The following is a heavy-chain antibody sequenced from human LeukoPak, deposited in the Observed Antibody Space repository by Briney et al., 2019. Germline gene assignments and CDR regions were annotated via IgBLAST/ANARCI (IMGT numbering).Heavy chain of an antibody. D-gene: IGHD5-18*01. J-gene: IGHJ4*02. Sequence: ASVKVSCKASGYTFTSYDINWVRQAPGQGLEWMGRINPKNGATNYAQKFQGRVTMTRDTSISTAYMELSRLRSDETAVYYCARGYTYGKFDYWGQGTLATVSS. CDR1: GYTFTSYD. V-gene: IGHV1-2*06. CDR3: ARGYTYGKFDY. CDR2: INPKNGAT.